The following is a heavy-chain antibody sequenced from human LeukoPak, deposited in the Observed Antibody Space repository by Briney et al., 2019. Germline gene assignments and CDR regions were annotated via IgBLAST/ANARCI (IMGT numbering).Heavy chain of an antibody. Sequence: PGGSLRLSCAASGFTFGDYGMSWVRQGPGKGLEWVSAINWNGGSTGYADSVKGRFTISRDNAKNSLYLQMNSLRAEDTALYYCARGRGEGSRYWYFDLWGRGTLVTVSS. CDR2: INWNGGST. CDR1: GFTFGDYG. CDR3: ARGRGEGSRYWYFDL. J-gene: IGHJ2*01. V-gene: IGHV3-20*04.